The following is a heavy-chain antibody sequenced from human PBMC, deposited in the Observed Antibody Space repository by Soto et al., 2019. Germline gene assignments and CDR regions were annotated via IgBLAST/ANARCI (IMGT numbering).Heavy chain of an antibody. D-gene: IGHD3-10*01. J-gene: IGHJ5*02. CDR1: GFPFSTYS. Sequence: QPGGSLRLSCAATGFPFSTYSMVWLRRAPERGQDRISYISRSFSPTHYADSVKGRFTISRDNAKTSLYLQMNSLRAEDTAVYYCARDGTGSYPLPVQPGDWFDPWGQGTLVTVSS. CDR3: ARDGTGSYPLPVQPGDWFDP. CDR2: ISRSFSPT. V-gene: IGHV3-48*01.